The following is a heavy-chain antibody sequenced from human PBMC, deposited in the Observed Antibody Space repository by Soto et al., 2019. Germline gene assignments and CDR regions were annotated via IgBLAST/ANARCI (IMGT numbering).Heavy chain of an antibody. CDR2: VYSGGAT. J-gene: IGHJ4*02. CDR1: GFSVSRNY. Sequence: QLVETGGGLIQPGTSLTLSCAASGFSVSRNYMTWVRQAPGKGLEWVSFVYSGGATSYADSVKGRFILSRDDSQNTMYLQMNNLRAEDTAVYYCSRVPGRLWGRGTMGTVAS. D-gene: IGHD3-10*01. V-gene: IGHV3-53*02. CDR3: SRVPGRL.